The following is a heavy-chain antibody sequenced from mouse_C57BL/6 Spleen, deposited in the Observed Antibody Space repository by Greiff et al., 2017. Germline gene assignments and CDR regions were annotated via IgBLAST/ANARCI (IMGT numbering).Heavy chain of an antibody. J-gene: IGHJ3*01. Sequence: DVKLVESGGGLVKPGGSLKLSCAASGFTFSSYAMSWVRQTPEKRLEWVATISDGGSYTYYTDNVKGRFTISRDNAKNNLYLQMSQLKSEYTAMYYCARDEEGEPGAWFAYWGQGTLVTVSA. V-gene: IGHV5-4*01. D-gene: IGHD4-1*01. CDR3: ARDEEGEPGAWFAY. CDR2: ISDGGSYT. CDR1: GFTFSSYA.